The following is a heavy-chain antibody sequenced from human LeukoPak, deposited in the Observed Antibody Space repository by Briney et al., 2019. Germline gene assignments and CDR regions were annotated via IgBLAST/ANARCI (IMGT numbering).Heavy chain of an antibody. D-gene: IGHD2-15*01. Sequence: GRSLRLSCTLSGFTFGAYVMSWFRHAPGKGLEWVGLIRSKNYGGITDYAASVKGRLTISRHDFKSTANLQLNRLKTEDTAVYYWTRDWRLKGYSLTWGKGTLVTVSS. J-gene: IGHJ1*01. V-gene: IGHV3-49*03. CDR2: IRSKNYGGIT. CDR3: TRDWRLKGYSLT. CDR1: GFTFGAYV.